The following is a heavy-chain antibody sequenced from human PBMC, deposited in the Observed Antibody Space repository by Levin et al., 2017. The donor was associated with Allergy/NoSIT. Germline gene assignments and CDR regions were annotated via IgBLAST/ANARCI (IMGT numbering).Heavy chain of an antibody. V-gene: IGHV3-20*01. CDR1: GFTFDDNG. CDR3: ERVRYGSGGYIFDY. CDR2: INWNGGST. D-gene: IGHD3-10*01. J-gene: IGHJ4*02. Sequence: ETLSLTCAASGFTFDDNGMSWVRQAPGKGLEWVSGINWNGGSTGYADSVKGRFTISRDNAKNSLYLQMNSLRAEDTALYHCERVRYGSGGYIFDYWGQGTLVTVSS.